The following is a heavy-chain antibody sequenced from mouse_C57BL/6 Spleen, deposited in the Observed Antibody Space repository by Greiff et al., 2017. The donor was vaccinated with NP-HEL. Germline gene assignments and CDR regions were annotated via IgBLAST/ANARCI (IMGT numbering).Heavy chain of an antibody. CDR3: ARRDSTHWYFDV. J-gene: IGHJ1*03. V-gene: IGHV5-2*01. Sequence: EVQLVESGGGLVQPGESLKLSCESNEYAFPSYYMSWVRQTPEKRLELVAAINSDGGSTYYPDTMESRFIISRDNTKKTLYLQMSSLRSEDTALYYCARRDSTHWYFDVWGTGTTVTVSS. CDR2: INSDGGST. CDR1: EYAFPSYY. D-gene: IGHD2-5*01.